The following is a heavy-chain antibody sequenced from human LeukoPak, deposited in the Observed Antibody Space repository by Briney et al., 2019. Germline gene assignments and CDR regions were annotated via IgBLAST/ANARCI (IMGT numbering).Heavy chain of an antibody. J-gene: IGHJ3*02. Sequence: SETLSLTCTVSGGSTSSYYWSWIRQPAGKGLEWIGRIYTSGSTNYNPSLKSRVTISVDTSKNQFSLKLSSVTAADTAVYYCARDQRYYDSSGYYMMYAFDIWGPGTMVTVSS. D-gene: IGHD3-22*01. CDR1: GGSTSSYY. CDR2: IYTSGST. V-gene: IGHV4-4*07. CDR3: ARDQRYYDSSGYYMMYAFDI.